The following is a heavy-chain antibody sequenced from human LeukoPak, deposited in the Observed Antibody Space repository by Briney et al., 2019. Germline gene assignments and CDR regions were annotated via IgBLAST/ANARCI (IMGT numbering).Heavy chain of an antibody. V-gene: IGHV1-69*13. Sequence: SVKVSCKSSGGTFSSYAISGVRQAPGQGLEWMGGIIPIFGTANYAQKLQGRVTVTADESTSTAYMELSSLRSEDTAVYYCARDRAYVAFDIWGQGTMVTVSS. J-gene: IGHJ3*02. CDR2: IIPIFGTA. CDR3: ARDRAYVAFDI. CDR1: GGTFSSYA. D-gene: IGHD3-16*01.